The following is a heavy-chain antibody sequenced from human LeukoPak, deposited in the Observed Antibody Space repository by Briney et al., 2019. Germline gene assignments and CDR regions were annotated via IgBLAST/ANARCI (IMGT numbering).Heavy chain of an antibody. V-gene: IGHV3-30*02. CDR2: IRYDGSNK. J-gene: IGHJ3*01. CDR1: GFTFSSYG. Sequence: PGGSLRLSCAASGFTFSSYGMHWVRQAPGKGLEWVAFIRYDGSNKYYADSVKGRFTISRDNSKNTLYLQMNSLKTDDTAVYYCTTDLRYFDRTGFAFDVWGQGTLVTVSS. D-gene: IGHD3-9*01. CDR3: TTDLRYFDRTGFAFDV.